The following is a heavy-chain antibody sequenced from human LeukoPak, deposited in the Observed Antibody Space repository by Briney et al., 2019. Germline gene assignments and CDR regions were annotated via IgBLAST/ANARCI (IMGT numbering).Heavy chain of an antibody. J-gene: IGHJ4*02. CDR1: AASISSTNYY. Sequence: SETLSLTCSVSAASISSTNYYWGWIRQPPGKGLEWIGSIYYTGSTYNSPSLKGRVTVSVDTSTNHFSLRLNSVTAADAAVYYCARHWGRNCGYSFGDWGQGTLVTVSS. D-gene: IGHD2-21*01. CDR2: IYYTGST. CDR3: ARHWGRNCGYSFGD. V-gene: IGHV4-39*01.